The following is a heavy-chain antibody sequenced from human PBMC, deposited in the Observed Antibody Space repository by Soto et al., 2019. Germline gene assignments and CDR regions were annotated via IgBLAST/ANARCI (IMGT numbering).Heavy chain of an antibody. CDR1: EGTFSSHS. Sequence: QGQLEQSGAEVKKPGSSVKVSCKASEGTFSSHSISWVRQAPEEGLEWMGGIIPLFGTTNYAQKVQGRVTITADKSTSTVFMELISLTSEDTAIYYCAGGYMVRGGDAWFDTWGQGTLVAVSS. J-gene: IGHJ5*02. V-gene: IGHV1-69*06. CDR2: IIPLFGTT. D-gene: IGHD3-10*01. CDR3: AGGYMVRGGDAWFDT.